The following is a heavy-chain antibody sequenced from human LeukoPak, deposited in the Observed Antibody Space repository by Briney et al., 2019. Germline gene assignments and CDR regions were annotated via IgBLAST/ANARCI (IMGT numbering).Heavy chain of an antibody. CDR1: GFTFSSYE. Sequence: GGSLRLSCAASGFTFSSYEMNWVRQAPGKGLEWVSYISSSGSTIYYADSVKGRFTISRDNAKNSLYLQMNSLRAEDTAVYYCARETWFGECNDYWGQGTLVTVSS. CDR2: ISSSGSTI. D-gene: IGHD3-10*01. J-gene: IGHJ4*02. V-gene: IGHV3-48*03. CDR3: ARETWFGECNDY.